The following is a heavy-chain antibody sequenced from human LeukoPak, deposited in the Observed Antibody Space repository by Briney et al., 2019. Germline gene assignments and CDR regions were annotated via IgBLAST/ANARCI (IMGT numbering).Heavy chain of an antibody. CDR3: ARCMMVRGVMSYYYNGMDV. CDR1: GFTFSSFG. CDR2: IWYDGSSK. Sequence: PGGSLRLSCAASGFTFSSFGMHWVRQAPGKGLEWVAVIWYDGSSKYYADSVKGRFTISRDKSKNTLYLQMNSLRAEDTAVYYCARCMMVRGVMSYYYNGMDVWGQGTTVTVPS. D-gene: IGHD3-10*01. V-gene: IGHV3-33*01. J-gene: IGHJ6*02.